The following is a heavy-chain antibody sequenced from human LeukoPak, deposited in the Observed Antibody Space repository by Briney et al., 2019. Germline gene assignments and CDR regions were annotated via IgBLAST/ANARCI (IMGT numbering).Heavy chain of an antibody. CDR2: IVVSSGNA. V-gene: IGHV1-58*01. D-gene: IGHD3-22*01. Sequence: ASVRVSCKASGFTFTSSAVQWVRQAPGQRLEWIGWIVVSSGNANYAQTFQERVTITRDMSTSTAYMELSSLRSEDTAVYYCAAESSGYDVSYVAPPPVSYWGQGTLVTVSS. J-gene: IGHJ4*02. CDR1: GFTFTSSA. CDR3: AAESSGYDVSYVAPPPVSY.